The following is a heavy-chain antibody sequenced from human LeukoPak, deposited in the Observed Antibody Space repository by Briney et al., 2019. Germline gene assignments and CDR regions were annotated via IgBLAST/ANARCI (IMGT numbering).Heavy chain of an antibody. Sequence: SETLSLTGTVSGGSISSSSYYWGWLRQPPGKGLEWIGSIYYSGSTYYNPSLKSRVTISVDTSKNQFSRKLSSVTAADTAVYYCARDALVGVYYFDLWGQGTLVTVSS. J-gene: IGHJ4*02. CDR1: GGSISSSSYY. CDR2: IYYSGST. D-gene: IGHD1-26*01. V-gene: IGHV4-39*07. CDR3: ARDALVGVYYFDL.